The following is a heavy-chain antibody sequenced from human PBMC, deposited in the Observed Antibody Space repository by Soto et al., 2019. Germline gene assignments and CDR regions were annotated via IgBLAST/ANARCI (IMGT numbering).Heavy chain of an antibody. J-gene: IGHJ3*02. CDR1: GHSFTTSW. D-gene: IGHD1-26*01. V-gene: IGHV5-51*01. CDR2: IYPGDSDT. CDR3: ASPRVSTRRWEDPFDI. Sequence: PGGAPKIPCQGSGHSFTTSWLAWVRQMPGNGLEYMVIIYPGDSDTRYSPSFQGQVTISADKSISTAYLQWTSLKASDTAIYYCASPRVSTRRWEDPFDIWGQGTMVTVSS.